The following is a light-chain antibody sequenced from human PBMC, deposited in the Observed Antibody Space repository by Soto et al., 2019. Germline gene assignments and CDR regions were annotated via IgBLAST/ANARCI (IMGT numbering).Light chain of an antibody. J-gene: IGKJ5*01. Sequence: IVLIQSPATLSVSPGERATLSCRASQNISNYLIWYQQKPGQAPRLLIYDVSNRATDIPARFSGSGSGTDFTLTISSLQSEDFAVYYCQQYKNWPLFGQGTRLEIK. V-gene: IGKV3-11*01. CDR1: QNISNY. CDR3: QQYKNWPL. CDR2: DVS.